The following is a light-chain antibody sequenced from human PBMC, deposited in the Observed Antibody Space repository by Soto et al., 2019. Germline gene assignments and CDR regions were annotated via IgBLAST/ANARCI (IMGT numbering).Light chain of an antibody. V-gene: IGKV1-5*03. CDR3: QQYNDNWT. CDR2: KAS. Sequence: DIQMTQSPSTLSASVGDRVTITCRASQSISSWLAWYQQKPGTAPKLLIYKASTLQTEVPSRFSGSGSGTEFTLTISSLQPDDFATYYCQQYNDNWTFGQGTKVEIK. CDR1: QSISSW. J-gene: IGKJ1*01.